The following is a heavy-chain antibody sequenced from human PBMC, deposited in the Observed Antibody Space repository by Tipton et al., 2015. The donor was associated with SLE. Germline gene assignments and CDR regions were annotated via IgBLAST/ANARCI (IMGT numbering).Heavy chain of an antibody. CDR3: ARAQPVVKNGVGAFDV. Sequence: GSLRLSCAASGFTFKSHWMNWVRQAPGKGLEWVANINQGGSEKYHVDSVKGRFTISRDNAKNSLYLHMDSLSVEDTAVYYCARAQPVVKNGVGAFDVWGQGTMVTVS. CDR1: GFTFKSHW. CDR2: INQGGSEK. D-gene: IGHD4-23*01. J-gene: IGHJ3*01. V-gene: IGHV3-7*04.